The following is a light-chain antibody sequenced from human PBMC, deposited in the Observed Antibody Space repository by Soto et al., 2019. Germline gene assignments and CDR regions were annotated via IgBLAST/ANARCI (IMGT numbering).Light chain of an antibody. CDR2: EVS. J-gene: IGLJ1*01. CDR3: SSYTSSSTPCV. Sequence: ALTQPASVPGSPGQSITISCTGTSSDVGGYNYVSWYQQHPGKAPKLMIYEVSNRPSGVSNRFSGSKSGNTASLTISGLQAEDEADYYCSSYTSSSTPCVFGT. V-gene: IGLV2-14*01. CDR1: SSDVGGYNY.